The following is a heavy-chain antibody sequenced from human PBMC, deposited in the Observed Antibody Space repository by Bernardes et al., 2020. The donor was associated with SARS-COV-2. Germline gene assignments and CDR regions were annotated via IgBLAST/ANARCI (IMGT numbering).Heavy chain of an antibody. J-gene: IGHJ4*02. CDR1: GFSFSTYA. CDR3: VKDNGGIFGEA. V-gene: IGHV3-23*01. CDR2: ISNDGYRR. Sequence: GGSLRLSCAASGFSFSTYAMSWFRRAPGKGLEWVSTISNDGYRRYYADSVQGRFTISRDDSKNTVFAHMNYLKAEDTARYYCVKDNGGIFGEAWGQGTLVTVAS. D-gene: IGHD3-3*01.